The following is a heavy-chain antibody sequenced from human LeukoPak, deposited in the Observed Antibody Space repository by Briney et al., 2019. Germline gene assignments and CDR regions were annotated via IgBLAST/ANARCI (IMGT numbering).Heavy chain of an antibody. D-gene: IGHD3-22*01. CDR2: ISSSSSYI. J-gene: IGHJ4*02. CDR1: GFTFSRYS. Sequence: GSLRLSCAASGFTFSRYSMNWVRQAPGKGLEWVSCISSSSSYIYYADSVKGRFTISRDNDKNSLYLQMNSLRAEDTAVYYCARDLDSSGLDYWGQGTLVTVSS. CDR3: ARDLDSSGLDY. V-gene: IGHV3-21*01.